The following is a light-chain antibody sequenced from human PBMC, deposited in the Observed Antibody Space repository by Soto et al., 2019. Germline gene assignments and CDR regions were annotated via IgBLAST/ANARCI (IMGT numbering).Light chain of an antibody. CDR3: SSYTSSSTQV. CDR2: EVS. V-gene: IGLV2-14*01. Sequence: QSALTQPASVSGSPGQSITISCTGTSSDVGAYNYVSWYQQNPGTVPKLMIYEVSNRPSGVSNRFSGSKSGNTASLTISGLRAEDEADYYCSSYTSSSTQVFGGGTKLTVL. CDR1: SSDVGAYNY. J-gene: IGLJ3*02.